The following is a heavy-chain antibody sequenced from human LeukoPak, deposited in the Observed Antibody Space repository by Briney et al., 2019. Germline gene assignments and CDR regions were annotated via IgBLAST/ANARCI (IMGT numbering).Heavy chain of an antibody. CDR2: IWYDGSDE. V-gene: IGHV3-33*08. CDR3: ARWFGSGYNWGPDY. Sequence: GGSLRLSCAVSGFTFSSYSMNWVRQAPGKGLEWVALIWYDGSDEYYANSVKGRFTISRDSSKNMVYLQMNSLRAEDTAVYYCARWFGSGYNWGPDYWGQGTLVTVSS. D-gene: IGHD5-24*01. CDR1: GFTFSSYS. J-gene: IGHJ4*02.